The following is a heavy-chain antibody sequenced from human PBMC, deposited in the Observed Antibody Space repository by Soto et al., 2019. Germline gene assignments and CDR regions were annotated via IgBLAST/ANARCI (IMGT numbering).Heavy chain of an antibody. Sequence: ASVKVSCKASGYTFTGYYMHWVRQAPGQGLEWMGWINPNSGGTNYAQKFQGWVTMTRDTSISTAYMELSRLRSDDTAVYYCARDVYYYDSSGYYQRTYGMDVWGQGTTVTVSS. CDR3: ARDVYYYDSSGYYQRTYGMDV. CDR2: INPNSGGT. D-gene: IGHD3-22*01. V-gene: IGHV1-2*04. CDR1: GYTFTGYY. J-gene: IGHJ6*02.